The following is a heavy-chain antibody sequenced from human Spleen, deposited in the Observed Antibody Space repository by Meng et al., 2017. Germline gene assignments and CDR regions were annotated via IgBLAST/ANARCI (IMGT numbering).Heavy chain of an antibody. CDR3: VRGPTTMAHDFDY. V-gene: IGHV4-34*01. Sequence: QVQLQEWGAVLLKPSETLSLTCAVGGWSFGGYYCSCIRQPPEKGLEWIGEINHSGSTNYNPSLESRATISVDTSQNNLSLKLSSVTAADSAVYYCVRGPTTMAHDFDYWGQGTLVTVSS. J-gene: IGHJ4*02. CDR1: GWSFGGYY. D-gene: IGHD4-11*01. CDR2: INHSGST.